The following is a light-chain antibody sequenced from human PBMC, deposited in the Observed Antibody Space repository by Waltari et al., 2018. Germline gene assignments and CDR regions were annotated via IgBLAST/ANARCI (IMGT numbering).Light chain of an antibody. V-gene: IGKV2-28*01. CDR3: MQTLQTPLT. CDR2: LGS. J-gene: IGKJ4*01. CDR1: QSLLHSNGNIY. Sequence: DIVMTQSPLPLPVTPGEPASISCRSSQSLLHSNGNIYLDWYLQKPGQSPRLLIYLGSNRASGVPDRFSGSGSGTDFTLKISRVEAEDVGVYYCMQTLQTPLTFGGGTKVEIK.